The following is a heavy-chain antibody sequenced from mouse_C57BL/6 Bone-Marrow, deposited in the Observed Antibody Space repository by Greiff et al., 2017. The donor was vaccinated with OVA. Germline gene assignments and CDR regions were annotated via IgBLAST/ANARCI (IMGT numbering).Heavy chain of an antibody. CDR2: ISYSGST. CDR1: GYSITSGYD. CDR3: AREGNWDGDFDY. J-gene: IGHJ2*01. D-gene: IGHD4-1*02. Sequence: EVQLQESGPGMVKPSQSLFLTCTVTGYSITSGYDWHWIRHFPGNKLEWMGYISYSGSTNYNPSLKSRISITHDTSKNHFFLKLNSVTTEDTATYYCAREGNWDGDFDYWGQGTTLTVSS. V-gene: IGHV3-1*01.